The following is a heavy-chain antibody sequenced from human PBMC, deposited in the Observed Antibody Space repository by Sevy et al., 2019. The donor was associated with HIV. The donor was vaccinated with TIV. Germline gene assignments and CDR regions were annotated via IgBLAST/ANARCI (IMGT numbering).Heavy chain of an antibody. D-gene: IGHD6-19*01. CDR2: INSDGSST. J-gene: IGHJ4*02. Sequence: GGSLRLSCAASGFTFSSYGMHWVRQAPGKGLEWVARINSDGSSTSYADSVKGRFTISRDNAKNTLYLQMNSLRAEDTAVYYCARGIAVAGTDYWGQGTLVTVSS. CDR1: GFTFSSYG. V-gene: IGHV3-74*01. CDR3: ARGIAVAGTDY.